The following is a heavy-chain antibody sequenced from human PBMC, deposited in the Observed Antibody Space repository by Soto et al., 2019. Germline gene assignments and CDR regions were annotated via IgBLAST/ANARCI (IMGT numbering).Heavy chain of an antibody. CDR2: IKSDGTT. CDR1: GLTVSKYW. J-gene: IGHJ6*02. Sequence: PCGSLSLSCAASGLTVSKYWVNWVRQAPGKGLVWVSHIKSDGTTSDADSVEGRFTVSRDDAKNTFYLQMNSLRAEDTAVYYCAKDRGEAGLKFLEWFGGMDVWGHGTTVTVSS. D-gene: IGHD3-3*01. CDR3: AKDRGEAGLKFLEWFGGMDV. V-gene: IGHV3-74*01.